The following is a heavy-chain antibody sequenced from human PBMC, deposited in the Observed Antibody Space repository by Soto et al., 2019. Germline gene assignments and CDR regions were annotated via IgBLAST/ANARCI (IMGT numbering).Heavy chain of an antibody. Sequence: SLRLSCAASGFIVTTYTWNWVWVRQAPGKGLEWVSGIRGTSETTYYADSVEGRFSISRDTSRNTLYLQLNSLRVEDTAIYYCAKDHSNFGLGPWGQGTLVTVSS. CDR3: AKDHSNFGLGP. D-gene: IGHD4-4*01. J-gene: IGHJ5*02. CDR1: GFIVTTYT. CDR2: IRGTSETT. V-gene: IGHV3-23*01.